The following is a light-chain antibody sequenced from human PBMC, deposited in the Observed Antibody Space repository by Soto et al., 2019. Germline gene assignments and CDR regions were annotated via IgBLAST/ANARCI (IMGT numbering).Light chain of an antibody. CDR3: ASWDDSLSGYV. CDR2: MND. Sequence: QSVRTQPPSASGNPGQRLAISCSGSTSNILRNYVYWYRQFPGTAPRLLISMNDQRPSGVPGRFSGSKSGTSASLAISGLRSEDEADYYCASWDDSLSGYVFGTGTKVTVL. V-gene: IGLV1-47*01. J-gene: IGLJ1*01. CDR1: TSNILRNY.